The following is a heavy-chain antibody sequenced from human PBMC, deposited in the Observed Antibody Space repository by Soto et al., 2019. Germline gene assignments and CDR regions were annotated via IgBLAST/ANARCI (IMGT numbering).Heavy chain of an antibody. CDR2: IKTKADGGTT. CDR1: GFAFGDAW. CDR3: HMITTYYYYHGLDV. Sequence: EVQLVESGGGLVKPGGSLSLSCAASGFAFGDAWMSWVRQAPGKGLEWVGRIKTKADGGTTDYTAPVKGRFTISRDDSKNTVYLEMSSLKTEDTAVYYCHMITTYYYYHGLDVWGQGTTVTVSS. V-gene: IGHV3-15*01. J-gene: IGHJ6*02. D-gene: IGHD3-16*01.